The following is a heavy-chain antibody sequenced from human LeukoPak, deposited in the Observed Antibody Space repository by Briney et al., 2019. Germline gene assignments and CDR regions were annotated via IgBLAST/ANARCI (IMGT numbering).Heavy chain of an antibody. CDR3: AKVGGCSSTSCYHDAFDI. D-gene: IGHD2-2*01. CDR1: GFTFSSYG. J-gene: IGHJ3*02. Sequence: GRSLRLSCAASGFTFSSYGMHWVRQAPGKGLEWGAVISYDGSNKYYADSVKGRFTISRDNSKNTLYLQMNSLGAEDTAVYYCAKVGGCSSTSCYHDAFDIWGQGTMVTVSS. CDR2: ISYDGSNK. V-gene: IGHV3-30*18.